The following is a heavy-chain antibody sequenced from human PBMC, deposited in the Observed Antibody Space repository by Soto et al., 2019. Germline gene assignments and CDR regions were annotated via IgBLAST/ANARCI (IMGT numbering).Heavy chain of an antibody. J-gene: IGHJ4*02. CDR3: ARHVVVVAGSLGYYFDY. CDR2: IYYSGST. V-gene: IGHV4-59*08. D-gene: IGHD2-15*01. CDR1: GGSISSYY. Sequence: QVQLQESGPGLVKPSETLSLTCTVSGGSISSYYWSWIRQPPGKGLEWIGYIYYSGSTNYNPSLKSRVTTSVDTSKNQFSLKLSSVTAADTAVYYCARHVVVVAGSLGYYFDYWGQGALVTVSS.